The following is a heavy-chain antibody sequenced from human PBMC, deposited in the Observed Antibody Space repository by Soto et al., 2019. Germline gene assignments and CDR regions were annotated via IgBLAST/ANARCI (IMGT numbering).Heavy chain of an antibody. CDR2: VSDSGSN. J-gene: IGHJ6*02. V-gene: IGHV4-59*12. CDR1: GGSITNYY. Sequence: QVQLQESGPGLVKPSETLSLMCTVSGGSITNYYWSWIRQSPAKGLEWIGYVSDSGSNKYNPSLKSRVTISVDTSKNQFSLKLTSLTAADTAVYYCARERVGHSAMDVWGQGTTVTVSS. CDR3: ARERVGHSAMDV. D-gene: IGHD1-26*01.